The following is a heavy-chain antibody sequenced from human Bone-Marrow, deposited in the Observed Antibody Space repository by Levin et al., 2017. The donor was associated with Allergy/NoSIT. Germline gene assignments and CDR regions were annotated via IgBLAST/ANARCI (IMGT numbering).Heavy chain of an antibody. CDR3: ARDECAWLGECYGMDV. V-gene: IGHV4-31*03. J-gene: IGHJ6*02. CDR1: GDSISGGTFY. CDR2: IHHSGSA. Sequence: SQTLSLTCTVSGDSISGGTFYCSWIRQRPGTGLEWIGFIHHSGSAYYNPSLKSRLTMSLDTSKSQFSLRVTSVTAADTAVYYCARDECAWLGECYGMDVWGQGTTVIVSS. D-gene: IGHD3-10*01.